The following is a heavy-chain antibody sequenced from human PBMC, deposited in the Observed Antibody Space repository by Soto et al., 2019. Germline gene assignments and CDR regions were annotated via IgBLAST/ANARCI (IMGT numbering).Heavy chain of an antibody. CDR3: ARDRLGDYYYYYGMDV. CDR1: GGSSSGYY. V-gene: IGHV4-34*01. CDR2: INHSGST. J-gene: IGHJ6*02. D-gene: IGHD4-17*01. Sequence: PSQTLSLTCAVYGGSSSGYYWSWIRQPPGKGLEWIGEINHSGSTNYNPSLKSRVTISVDTSKNQFSLKLSSVTAADTAVYYCARDRLGDYYYYYGMDVWGQGTTVTVSS.